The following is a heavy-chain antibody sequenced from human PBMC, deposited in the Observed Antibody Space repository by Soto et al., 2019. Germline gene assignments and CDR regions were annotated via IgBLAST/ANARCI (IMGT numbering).Heavy chain of an antibody. J-gene: IGHJ6*02. CDR3: ARGSGGYYYGMDV. CDR1: GGSISSYY. CDR2: IYYSGST. V-gene: IGHV4-59*01. Sequence: SGCLSLTCTVAGGSISSYYWSWIRQPPGKGLEWIGYIYYSGSTNHNPSLKSRVTISVDTSKNQFSLKLSSVTVADTAVYYCARGSGGYYYGMDVWGQGTTVTVSS.